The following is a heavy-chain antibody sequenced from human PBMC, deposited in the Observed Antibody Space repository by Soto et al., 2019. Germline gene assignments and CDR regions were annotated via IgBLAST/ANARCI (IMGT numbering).Heavy chain of an antibody. CDR3: ARAVLVDTWFGASSRDAEYYFDY. J-gene: IGHJ4*02. CDR2: INAGNGNT. Sequence: GASVKVSCKASGYTFTSYAMHWVRPAPGQRLEWMGWINAGNGNTKYSQKFQGRVTITRDTSASTAYMELSSLRSEDTAVYYCARAVLVDTWFGASSRDAEYYFDYWGQGTLVTVSS. CDR1: GYTFTSYA. V-gene: IGHV1-3*01. D-gene: IGHD3-10*01.